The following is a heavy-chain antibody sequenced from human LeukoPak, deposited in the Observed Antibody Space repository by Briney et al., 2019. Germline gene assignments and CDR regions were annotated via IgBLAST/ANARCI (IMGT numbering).Heavy chain of an antibody. CDR3: ATCCGHGYGQYYFDY. Sequence: AGESLRLSCGASGFSFSDYYMSWARQAPGKGLEWVSYISGSSTYIDYADSVKGRFAISRDNARNSVYLQMNSLRAEDTAVYYCATCCGHGYGQYYFDYWDQGTLVTVSS. V-gene: IGHV3-11*06. D-gene: IGHD5-18*01. CDR2: ISGSSTYI. J-gene: IGHJ4*02. CDR1: GFSFSDYY.